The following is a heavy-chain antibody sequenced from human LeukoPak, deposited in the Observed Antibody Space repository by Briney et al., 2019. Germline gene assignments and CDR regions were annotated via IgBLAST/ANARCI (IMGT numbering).Heavy chain of an antibody. CDR2: IWYDGSNK. CDR3: ARDLYYDSSGYYYPPHY. Sequence: GGSLRLSCAASGFTFSSYGMHWVRQAPGKGLEWVAVIWYDGSNKYYADSVKGRFTISRDNSKNTLYLQMNSLRAEDTAVYYCARDLYYDSSGYYYPPHYWGQGTLVTVSS. V-gene: IGHV3-33*01. CDR1: GFTFSSYG. J-gene: IGHJ4*02. D-gene: IGHD3-22*01.